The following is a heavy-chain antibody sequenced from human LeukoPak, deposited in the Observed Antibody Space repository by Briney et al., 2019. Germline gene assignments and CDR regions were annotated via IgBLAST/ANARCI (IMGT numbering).Heavy chain of an antibody. J-gene: IGHJ4*02. Sequence: SETLSLTCTVSGGSISSYYWSWIRQPPGKGLEWIGYIYYSGSTNYNPSLKSRVTISVDTSKNQFSLKLSSVTAADTAVYYCARNSRYCSGGSCKDYWGQGTLVTVSS. V-gene: IGHV4-59*08. CDR1: GGSISSYY. D-gene: IGHD2-15*01. CDR3: ARNSRYCSGGSCKDY. CDR2: IYYSGST.